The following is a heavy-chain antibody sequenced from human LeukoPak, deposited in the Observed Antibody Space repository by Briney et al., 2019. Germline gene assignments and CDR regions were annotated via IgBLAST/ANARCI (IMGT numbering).Heavy chain of an antibody. V-gene: IGHV4-59*08. CDR1: SGSISTFY. J-gene: IGHJ4*02. CDR3: ARHGGSLGYFDN. CDR2: VYQSGTT. D-gene: IGHD1-26*01. Sequence: SETLSLTCTVSSGSISTFYWSWIRQPPGKGLEWIGYVYQSGTTSYNPSLKRRVTISADTSKDQFSLRVTSVTAADTAVYYCARHGGSLGYFDNWGQGTLVTVSS.